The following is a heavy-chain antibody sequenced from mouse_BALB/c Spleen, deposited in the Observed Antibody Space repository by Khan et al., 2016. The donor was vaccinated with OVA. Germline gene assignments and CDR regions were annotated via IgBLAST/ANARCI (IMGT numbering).Heavy chain of an antibody. Sequence: QVQLKESGPGLVAPSQSLSITCTVSGFSLTDYGVGWIRQPPGKGLEWLGVIWGGGTTHYNSALKSRLSNSKDNSKSQAFLKMNSLQTDDTAMYYCAKLLWSHYYAMDYWGQGTSVTVSS. D-gene: IGHD1-1*02. CDR1: GFSLTDYG. CDR2: IWGGGTT. J-gene: IGHJ4*01. CDR3: AKLLWSHYYAMDY. V-gene: IGHV2-6-5*01.